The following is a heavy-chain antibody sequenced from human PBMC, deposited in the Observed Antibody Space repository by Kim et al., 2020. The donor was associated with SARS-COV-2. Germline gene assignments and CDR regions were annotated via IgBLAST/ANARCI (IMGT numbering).Heavy chain of an antibody. CDR2: IRSKAYGGTT. CDR3: TRDFYYYDSSAVIGNSPPFDY. D-gene: IGHD3-22*01. J-gene: IGHJ4*02. CDR1: GFTFGDYA. Sequence: GGSLRLSCTASGFTFGDYAMSWFRQAPGKGLEWVGFIRSKAYGGTTEYAASVKGRFTISRDDSKSIAYLQMNSLKTEDTAVYYCTRDFYYYDSSAVIGNSPPFDYWGQGTLVTVSS. V-gene: IGHV3-49*03.